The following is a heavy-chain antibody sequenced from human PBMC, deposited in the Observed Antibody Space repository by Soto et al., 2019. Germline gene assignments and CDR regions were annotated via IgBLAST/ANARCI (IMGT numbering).Heavy chain of an antibody. CDR2: INPSGGST. CDR3: ARDHPPGTYYYYGMDV. Sequence: ASVKVSCKASGYTFTSYYMHWVRQAPGQGLEWMGIINPSGGSTSYAQKFQGRVTMTRDTSTSTVYMELSSLRSEDTAVYYCARDHPPGTYYYYGMDVWGQGTTVTVSS. V-gene: IGHV1-46*03. CDR1: GYTFTSYY. D-gene: IGHD6-13*01. J-gene: IGHJ6*02.